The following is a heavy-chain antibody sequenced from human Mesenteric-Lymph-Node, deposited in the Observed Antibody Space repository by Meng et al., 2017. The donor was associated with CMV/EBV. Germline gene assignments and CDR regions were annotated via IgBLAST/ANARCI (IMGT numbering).Heavy chain of an antibody. CDR2: IHDSGKT. D-gene: IGHD5/OR15-5a*01. V-gene: IGHV4-31*03. J-gene: IGHJ6*02. CDR1: GVSVTSGGYY. CDR3: ARALPSTQFYDPDV. Sequence: SETLSLTCTVSGVSVTSGGYYWTWIRQHPGKGLEWIGYIHDSGKTYYNPSLKSRVSISLDTSKTQFSLKLNSVTAADTAVYYCARALPSTQFYDPDVWGQGTTVTVSS.